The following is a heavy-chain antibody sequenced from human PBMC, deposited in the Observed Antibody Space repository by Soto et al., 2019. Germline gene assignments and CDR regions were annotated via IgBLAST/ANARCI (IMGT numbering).Heavy chain of an antibody. V-gene: IGHV1-2*04. CDR2: GGT. J-gene: IGHJ2*01. D-gene: IGHD3-16*02. CDR3: ARGVITFGGVIVDYWYFDL. Sequence: GGTNYAQKFQGWVTMTRDTSISTAYMELSRLRSDDTAVYYCARGVITFGGVIVDYWYFDLWGRGTLVTVSS.